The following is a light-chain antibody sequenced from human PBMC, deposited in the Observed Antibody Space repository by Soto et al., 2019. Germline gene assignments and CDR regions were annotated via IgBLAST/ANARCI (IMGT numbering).Light chain of an antibody. V-gene: IGKV1-39*01. CDR2: AAS. Sequence: IHVTVSACFQPALAGYRAHITCRASQSISSWLGWYQQRPGKAPKLLIDAASSLESGVPSRFSGSGSGTDFTLNISSLQPEDLATYYCQQSYRTPWTVGQGTKVDIK. CDR3: QQSYRTPWT. CDR1: QSISSW. J-gene: IGKJ1*01.